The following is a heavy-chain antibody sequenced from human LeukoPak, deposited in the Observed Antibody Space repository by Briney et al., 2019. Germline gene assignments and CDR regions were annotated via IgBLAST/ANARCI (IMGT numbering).Heavy chain of an antibody. CDR3: ARGWWEPPDYYYYMDV. J-gene: IGHJ6*03. CDR1: GGSITSSSYY. Sequence: PSETLSLTCTVSGGSITSSSYYWSWIRQPPGKGLEWIGYIYYSGSTNYNPSLKSRVTISVDTSKNQFSLKLSSVTAADTAVYYCARGWWEPPDYYYYMDVWGKGTTVTVSS. D-gene: IGHD1-26*01. CDR2: IYYSGST. V-gene: IGHV4-61*01.